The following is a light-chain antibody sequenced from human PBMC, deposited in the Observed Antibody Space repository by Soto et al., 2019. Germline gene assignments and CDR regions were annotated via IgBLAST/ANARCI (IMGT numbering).Light chain of an antibody. CDR2: GAS. Sequence: EIVLTQSPGTLPLSPGERATLSCRASQSVSSSYLAWYQQKPGQAPRLLIYGASSRATGLPDRFSGSGSGTDFTLTISRLEPEDFAVYYCQQYSTLITFGQGTRLEIK. CDR3: QQYSTLIT. CDR1: QSVSSSY. V-gene: IGKV3-20*01. J-gene: IGKJ5*01.